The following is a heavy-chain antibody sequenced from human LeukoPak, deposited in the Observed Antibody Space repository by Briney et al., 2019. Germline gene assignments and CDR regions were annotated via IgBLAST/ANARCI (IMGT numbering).Heavy chain of an antibody. CDR3: AKSRGSSTNRDFDY. V-gene: IGHV3-30*18. CDR2: ISYDGSSK. Sequence: GGSLRLSCAASGFTFSSYGMHWVRQAPGKGLDWVAVISYDGSSKYYADSVKGRFTISRDNSKNTLYLQMNSLRAEDTAVYYCAKSRGSSTNRDFDYWGQGTLVTVSS. CDR1: GFTFSSYG. D-gene: IGHD2-2*01. J-gene: IGHJ4*02.